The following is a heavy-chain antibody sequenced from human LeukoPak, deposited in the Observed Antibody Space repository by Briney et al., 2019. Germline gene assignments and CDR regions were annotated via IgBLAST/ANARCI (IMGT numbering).Heavy chain of an antibody. V-gene: IGHV3-7*01. D-gene: IGHD3-22*01. CDR2: IKEDGTET. J-gene: IGHJ4*02. CDR3: ARDLDDSSGYYEFDY. CDR1: GFMFSSNW. Sequence: GGSLRLSCAASGFMFSSNWMSWVRLAPGKGLEWVANIKEDGTETYYVDSVKGRFTISRDNSKNTLYLQMNSLRAEDTAVYYCARDLDDSSGYYEFDYWGQGTLVTVSS.